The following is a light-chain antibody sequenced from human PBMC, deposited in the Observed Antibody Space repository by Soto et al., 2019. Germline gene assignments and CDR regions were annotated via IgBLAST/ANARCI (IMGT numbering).Light chain of an antibody. Sequence: SYELTQPPSVSVSPGQTASITCSGDKLGDKYACWYQQKPGQSPVLVIYQNTKRPSGIPERFSGSISGNTATLTISGTQAMDEADYYCQAWDSSTGRVFGTGTKVTVL. CDR2: QNT. J-gene: IGLJ1*01. V-gene: IGLV3-1*01. CDR1: KLGDKY. CDR3: QAWDSSTGRV.